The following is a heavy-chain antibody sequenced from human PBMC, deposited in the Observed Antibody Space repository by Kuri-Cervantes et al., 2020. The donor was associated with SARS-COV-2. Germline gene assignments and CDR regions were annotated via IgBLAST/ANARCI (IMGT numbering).Heavy chain of an antibody. J-gene: IGHJ4*02. Sequence: GESLKISCAASGFSFSNYAMSWVRQAPGRGLEWVAVVYGSDARTYYADSAKGRFSISRDNSKNTVYLQMNSLRVEDTAVYYCAKVGLAQNDFWSGYYTGWGQGTLVTVSS. V-gene: IGHV3-23*05. D-gene: IGHD3-3*01. CDR3: AKVGLAQNDFWSGYYTG. CDR1: GFSFSNYA. CDR2: VYGSDART.